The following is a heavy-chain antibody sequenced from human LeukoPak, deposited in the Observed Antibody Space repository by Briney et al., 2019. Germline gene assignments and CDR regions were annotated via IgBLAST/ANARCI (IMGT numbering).Heavy chain of an antibody. Sequence: GRSLRLSCAVSGFTFRTYGMHWVRQAPGKGLEWVAVISYDGSNKYYADSVKGRFTISRDNSKNTLYLQMNSLRGEDTAVYYCAKRGYSGYDWDDYYYGMDVWGQGTTVTVSS. CDR3: AKRGYSGYDWDDYYYGMDV. CDR1: GFTFRTYG. CDR2: ISYDGSNK. J-gene: IGHJ6*02. D-gene: IGHD5-12*01. V-gene: IGHV3-30*18.